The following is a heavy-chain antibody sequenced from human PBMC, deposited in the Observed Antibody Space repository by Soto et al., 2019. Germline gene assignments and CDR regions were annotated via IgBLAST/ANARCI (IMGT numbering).Heavy chain of an antibody. D-gene: IGHD3-22*01. J-gene: IGHJ4*02. CDR1: GFAFSSYG. Sequence: PGGSLRLSCAVPGFAFSSYGIHWVRQAPGKGLEWVAGISYDGSKKYYADSVKGQFTISRDNSENTLHLQMNGLRAEDTAVYYCAKDTYYHDTSGYYVFDLWGQGTLVTVSS. CDR2: ISYDGSKK. CDR3: AKDTYYHDTSGYYVFDL. V-gene: IGHV3-30*18.